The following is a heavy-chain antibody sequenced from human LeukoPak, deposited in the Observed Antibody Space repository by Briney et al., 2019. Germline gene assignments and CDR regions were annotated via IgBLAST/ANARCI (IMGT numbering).Heavy chain of an antibody. J-gene: IGHJ3*02. CDR2: IYYSGST. V-gene: IGHV4-31*03. CDR3: ARSAGDYGVLHAFDT. Sequence: SETLSLTCTVSGGSISSGGYYWSWIRQHPGKGLEWIGYIYYSGSTYYNPSLKSRVTISVDTSKNQFSLKLSSVTAADTAVYYCARSAGDYGVLHAFDTWGQGTMVTVSS. CDR1: GGSISSGGYY. D-gene: IGHD4-17*01.